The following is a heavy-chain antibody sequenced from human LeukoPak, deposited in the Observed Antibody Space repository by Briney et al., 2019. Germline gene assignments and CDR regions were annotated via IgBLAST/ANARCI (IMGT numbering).Heavy chain of an antibody. CDR1: GYTFTSYG. CDR3: ARDATYCTNGVCIYYFDY. Sequence: ASVKVSCKASGYTFTSYGISWVRQAPGQGLEWMGWISAYSGNTNYAQKLQGRVTMTTDTSTSTAYMELRSLRSDDTAVYYCARDATYCTNGVCIYYFDYWGQGTLVTVSS. J-gene: IGHJ4*02. D-gene: IGHD2-8*01. CDR2: ISAYSGNT. V-gene: IGHV1-18*01.